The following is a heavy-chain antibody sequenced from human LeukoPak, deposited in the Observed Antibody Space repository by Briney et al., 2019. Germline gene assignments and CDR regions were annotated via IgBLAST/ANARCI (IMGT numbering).Heavy chain of an antibody. D-gene: IGHD5-12*01. CDR2: ISSSGSTI. V-gene: IGHV3-11*01. J-gene: IGHJ4*02. Sequence: GGSLRLSCAASGFTVSSNYMSWVRQAPGKGLEWVSYISSSGSTIYYADSVKGRFTISRDNAKNSLYLQMNSLRAEDTAVYYCARDSSGYESDYWGQGTLVTVSS. CDR3: ARDSSGYESDY. CDR1: GFTVSSNY.